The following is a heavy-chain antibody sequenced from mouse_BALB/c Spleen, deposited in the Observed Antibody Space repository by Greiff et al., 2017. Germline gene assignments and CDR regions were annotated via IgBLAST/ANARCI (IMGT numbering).Heavy chain of an antibody. CDR2: ISSGGNYT. J-gene: IGHJ3*01. CDR3: ARLEAY. V-gene: IGHV5-9-3*01. CDR1: GFTFSSYA. Sequence: EVKLMESGGGLVKPGGSLKLSCAASGFTFSSYAMSWVRQTPEKRLEWVATISSGGNYTYYPDSVKGRFTISRDNAKNTLYLQMSSLRSEDTAMYYCARLEAYWGQGTLVTVSA.